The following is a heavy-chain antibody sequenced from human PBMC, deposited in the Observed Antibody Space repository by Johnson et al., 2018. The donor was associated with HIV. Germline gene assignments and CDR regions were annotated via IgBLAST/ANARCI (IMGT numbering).Heavy chain of an antibody. CDR1: GFTFRSYI. CDR2: ISHDGSNK. V-gene: IGHV3-30-3*01. Sequence: QMMLEESGGGVVQPGRSLRLSCAASGFTFRSYIMHWVRQAPGEGLEWVALISHDGSNKYYADSVKGRFTISRDNSKNTLYLQMNSLRAEDTAVYYCARVEPIRRAIDAFDIWGQGTMVTVSS. CDR3: ARVEPIRRAIDAFDI. J-gene: IGHJ3*02.